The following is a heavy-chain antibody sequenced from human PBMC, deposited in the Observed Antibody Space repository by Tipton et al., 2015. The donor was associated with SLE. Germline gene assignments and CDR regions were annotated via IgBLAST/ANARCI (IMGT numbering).Heavy chain of an antibody. Sequence: TLSLTCAVYGGSFSGYYWSWIRQPPGKGLEWSGEINHSGSTNYNPSLKRRVTISVDTSKNQFSLKLSSVTAADTAVYYCARGVKSRAAAGVFDYWGQGTLVTVSS. J-gene: IGHJ4*02. V-gene: IGHV4-34*01. D-gene: IGHD6-13*01. CDR1: GGSFSGYY. CDR2: INHSGST. CDR3: ARGVKSRAAAGVFDY.